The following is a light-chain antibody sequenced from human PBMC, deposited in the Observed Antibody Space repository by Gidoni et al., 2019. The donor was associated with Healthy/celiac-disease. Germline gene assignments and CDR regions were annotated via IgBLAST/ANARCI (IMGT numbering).Light chain of an antibody. V-gene: IGKV1-39*01. CDR1: QSISSY. CDR2: AAS. CDR3: QQSYSTPLWT. Sequence: DIQMTQSPSSLSASVGDRVTITCRASQSISSYLNWYQQKPGKAPKLLIYAASSLQSGVPSRFSGSGSGTDFTLTISSLQPKDFATYYCQQSYSTPLWTFXQXTKVEIK. J-gene: IGKJ1*01.